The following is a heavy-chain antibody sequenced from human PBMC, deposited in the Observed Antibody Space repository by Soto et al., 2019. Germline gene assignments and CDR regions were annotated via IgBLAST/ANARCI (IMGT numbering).Heavy chain of an antibody. CDR2: ISTGGSYT. D-gene: IGHD2-21*01. Sequence: PGGSLRLSCAASGFTFSDYYMSWIRQAPGKGLEWVSYISTGGSYTNYGDSVKGRFTISRDNAKNSVYLQMNSLRAEDTAVYYCARDQDRDGDYNMFDNWGQGTLVTVS. V-gene: IGHV3-11*06. CDR3: ARDQDRDGDYNMFDN. J-gene: IGHJ4*02. CDR1: GFTFSDYY.